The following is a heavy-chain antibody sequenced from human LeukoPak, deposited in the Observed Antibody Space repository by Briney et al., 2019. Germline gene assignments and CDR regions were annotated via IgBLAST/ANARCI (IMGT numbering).Heavy chain of an antibody. V-gene: IGHV4-59*01. CDR1: DGSISSYY. Sequence: SETLSLTCTVSDGSISSYYWSWIRQPPGKGLEWMGYIYYSGSTNYNPSLKSRVTISVDTSKNQFSLKVSSVTAADTAVYFCARDTSAYYRPFDYWGQGALVTVSS. D-gene: IGHD3-22*01. CDR3: ARDTSAYYRPFDY. CDR2: IYYSGST. J-gene: IGHJ4*02.